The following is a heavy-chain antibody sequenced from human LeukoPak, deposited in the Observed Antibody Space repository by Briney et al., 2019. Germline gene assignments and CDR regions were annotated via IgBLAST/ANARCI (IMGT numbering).Heavy chain of an antibody. D-gene: IGHD6-13*01. V-gene: IGHV3-21*01. CDR3: ARGTSSSWYYFDY. Sequence: GGSLRLSCAASGFTFSSYSMNWVRQAPGKGLEWVSSISSSSSYIYYADSVKGRFTISRDNAKNSLYLQMNSLRAEDTAVYYCARGTSSSWYYFDYWGQGTLVAVSS. J-gene: IGHJ4*02. CDR1: GFTFSSYS. CDR2: ISSSSSYI.